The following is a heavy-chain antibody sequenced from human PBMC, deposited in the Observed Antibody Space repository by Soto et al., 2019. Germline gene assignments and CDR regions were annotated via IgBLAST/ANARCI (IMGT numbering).Heavy chain of an antibody. J-gene: IGHJ4*02. CDR3: VKGIPTYYYGSGSFSDS. V-gene: IGHV3-30*18. CDR2: ISFDGSSK. CDR1: GSTFSNYD. Sequence: GGSLRLSCAASGSTFSNYDIHWVRQAPGKGLEWVAFISFDGSSKYYAGSVKGRFAISRDSSKNTVYLQMNSLRLEDTAVYYCVKGIPTYYYGSGSFSDSWGQGTLVTVSS. D-gene: IGHD3-10*01.